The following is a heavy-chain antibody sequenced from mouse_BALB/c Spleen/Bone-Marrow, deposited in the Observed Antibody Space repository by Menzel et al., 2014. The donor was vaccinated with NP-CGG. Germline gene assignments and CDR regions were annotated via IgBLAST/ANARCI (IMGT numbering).Heavy chain of an antibody. J-gene: IGHJ4*01. Sequence: VQLQQSGAELMKPGASVMISCKATGYTFSDYWIEWVKQRPGHGLEWIGEILPEGGSTNYNENFKGKATFTADTSSNTAYMQLSSLTSEDSAVYYCAKGGHVMDYWGQGTSVTVSS. CDR2: ILPEGGST. CDR1: GYTFSDYW. D-gene: IGHD1-1*02. V-gene: IGHV1-9*01. CDR3: AKGGHVMDY.